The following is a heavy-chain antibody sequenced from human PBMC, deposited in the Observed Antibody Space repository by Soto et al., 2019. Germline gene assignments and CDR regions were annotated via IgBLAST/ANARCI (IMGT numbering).Heavy chain of an antibody. Sequence: ASVKVSCKASGYTFTSYGISWVRQAPGQGLEWMGWISAYNGNTNYAQKLQGRVTMTTDTSTSTAYMELRSLRSDDTAVYYCARVPCANGVCYPSINWGQGTLVTVSS. D-gene: IGHD2-8*01. CDR3: ARVPCANGVCYPSIN. CDR1: GYTFTSYG. J-gene: IGHJ4*02. V-gene: IGHV1-18*01. CDR2: ISAYNGNT.